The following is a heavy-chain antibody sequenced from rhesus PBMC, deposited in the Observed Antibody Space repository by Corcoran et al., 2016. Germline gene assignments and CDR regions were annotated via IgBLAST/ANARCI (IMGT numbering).Heavy chain of an antibody. D-gene: IGHD2-39*01. V-gene: IGHV1-1*01. CDR1: GYIFTSYY. Sequence: QVQLVQSGAEIKQPGASVKLSCKASGYIFTSYYMHWVRQAPGQGLEWIGLISPYNGNKSNARNFQGRVTITTDTSTSTGYMELSSLRSEDTAVYYCTRESIPMGDFDYWGQGVLVTVSS. CDR3: TRESIPMGDFDY. CDR2: ISPYNGNK. J-gene: IGHJ4*01.